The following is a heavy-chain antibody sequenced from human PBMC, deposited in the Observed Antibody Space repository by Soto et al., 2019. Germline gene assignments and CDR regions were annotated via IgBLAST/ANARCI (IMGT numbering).Heavy chain of an antibody. D-gene: IGHD2-8*01. CDR3: AREGENIVLMVYATVGWFDP. V-gene: IGHV6-1*01. CDR1: GDSVSSNSAA. CDR2: TYYRSKWYN. J-gene: IGHJ5*02. Sequence: PSQTLSLTCAISGDSVSSNSAAWNWIRQSPSRGLEWLGRTYYRSKWYNDYAVSVKSRITINPDTSKNQFSLQLNSVTPEDTAVYYCAREGENIVLMVYATVGWFDPWGQGTLVTVSS.